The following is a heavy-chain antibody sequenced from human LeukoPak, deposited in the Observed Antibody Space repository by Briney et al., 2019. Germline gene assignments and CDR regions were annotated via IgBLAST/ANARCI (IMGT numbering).Heavy chain of an antibody. CDR2: ISGSGGGK. D-gene: IGHD2-2*01. Sequence: GGSLRLSCAASGFTFSSYAMSWVRQAPGKGLEWVSAISGSGGGKYYVDSVKGRFTISRDNAKNTLYLQMNSLRAEDTAVYYCAKDQEYCSSTSCAQGTFYYLSYYGMDVWGQGTTVTVSS. V-gene: IGHV3-23*01. J-gene: IGHJ6*02. CDR3: AKDQEYCSSTSCAQGTFYYLSYYGMDV. CDR1: GFTFSSYA.